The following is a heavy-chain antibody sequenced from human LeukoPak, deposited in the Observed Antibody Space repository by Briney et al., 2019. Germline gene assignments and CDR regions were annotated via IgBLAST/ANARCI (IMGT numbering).Heavy chain of an antibody. CDR2: IIPIFGTA. D-gene: IGHD3-9*01. V-gene: IGHV1-69*01. CDR1: GGTFSSYA. CDR3: ATHILTGYGSVYGMDV. Sequence: GSSVKVSCKASGGTFSSYAISWVRQAPGQGLEWMGGIIPIFGTANYAQKFQGRVTITADESTSTAYMELSSLRSEDTAVYYCATHILTGYGSVYGMDVWGQGTTVTVSS. J-gene: IGHJ6*02.